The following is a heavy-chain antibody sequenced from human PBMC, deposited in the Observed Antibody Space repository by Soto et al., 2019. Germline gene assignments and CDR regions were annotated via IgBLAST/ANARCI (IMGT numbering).Heavy chain of an antibody. J-gene: IGHJ5*02. D-gene: IGHD2-2*01. CDR2: ISSSSSNI. V-gene: IGHV3-21*01. Sequence: EVQLVESGGGLVKPGGSLRLSCAASGFSFSSYSMNWVRQAPGKGLEWVSSISSSSSNIYYADSVKGRFTSSRDNAQKSLYLQMNSLRAEDTAVYYCARDLFGGGEVPAALASFDPWGQGTLVTVSS. CDR3: ARDLFGGGEVPAALASFDP. CDR1: GFSFSSYS.